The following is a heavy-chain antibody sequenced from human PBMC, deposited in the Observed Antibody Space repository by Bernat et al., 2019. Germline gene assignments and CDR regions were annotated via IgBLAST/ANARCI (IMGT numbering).Heavy chain of an antibody. CDR1: GFTFSTYG. CDR2: INDVSSHI. D-gene: IGHD2-8*01. CDR3: ARDELVYARSSYMDF. V-gene: IGHV3-21*05. Sequence: EVQLVESGGGLVKPGESLRLSCAASGFTFSTYGMNWVRQAPGKGLEWISYINDVSSHIYYADSVRGRFTISRDNAKNPLYLQMNSLGDEDTAGYYCARDELVYARSSYMDFWGKGATVTVSS. J-gene: IGHJ6*03.